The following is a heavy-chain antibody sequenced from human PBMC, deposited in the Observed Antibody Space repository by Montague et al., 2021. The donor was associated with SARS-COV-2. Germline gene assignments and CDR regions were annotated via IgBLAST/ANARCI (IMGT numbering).Heavy chain of an antibody. Sequence: SETLSLTCAVYGGSFSDYYWTWIRQSPGGGLEWIGEINHRGSSNYNPSLKSRISMSVDTSKNHISLQLTSLTAADTATYYWATGQVTIFAVLSMRPAAGAIDMWGQGTMVTVSS. V-gene: IGHV4-34*01. J-gene: IGHJ3*02. CDR2: INHRGSS. CDR3: ATGQVTIFAVLSMRPAAGAIDM. D-gene: IGHD2-8*01. CDR1: GGSFSDYY.